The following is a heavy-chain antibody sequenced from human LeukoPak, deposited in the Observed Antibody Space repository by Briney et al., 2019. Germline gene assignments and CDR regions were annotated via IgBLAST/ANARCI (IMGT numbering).Heavy chain of an antibody. CDR3: ARVLSSGYSPFDY. CDR1: GSTFSDYY. Sequence: GGSLTLSCAASGSTFSDYYMTWIRQAPGKGLEWVSHITSTGATIYYADSVKGRFTISRDNAKNSLSLQMNSLRAEDTAVYFCARVLSSGYSPFDYWGQGILVTVSS. D-gene: IGHD3-22*01. J-gene: IGHJ4*02. V-gene: IGHV3-11*01. CDR2: ITSTGATI.